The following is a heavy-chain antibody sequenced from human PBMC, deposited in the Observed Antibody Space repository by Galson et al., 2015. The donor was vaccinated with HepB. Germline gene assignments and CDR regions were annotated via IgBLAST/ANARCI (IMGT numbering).Heavy chain of an antibody. V-gene: IGHV3-30-3*01. Sequence: SLRLSCATSGFTFRSYAMDWVRQAPGKGLEWVAVISYDGSNKYYADSVKGRFTISRDDSKNTLYLQMNSLRAEDTAVYYCAREGAVGQHWGQGTLVTVSS. CDR2: ISYDGSNK. CDR1: GFTFRSYA. J-gene: IGHJ1*01. D-gene: IGHD1-26*01. CDR3: AREGAVGQH.